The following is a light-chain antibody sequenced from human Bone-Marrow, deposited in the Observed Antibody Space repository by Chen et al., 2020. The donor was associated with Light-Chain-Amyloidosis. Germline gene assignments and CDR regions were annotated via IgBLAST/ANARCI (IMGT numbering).Light chain of an antibody. Sequence: QSVLTQPPSASGTPGQRVTISCSASSSNIGSNTLNWDQQLPGTAPKLLIYSNNQRPSGVPDRFSGSKSGTAASLAIGGLQSEDEADYYCAAWDDSLNGWVFGGGTKLTVL. CDR1: SSNIGSNT. CDR3: AAWDDSLNGWV. CDR2: SNN. V-gene: IGLV1-44*01. J-gene: IGLJ3*02.